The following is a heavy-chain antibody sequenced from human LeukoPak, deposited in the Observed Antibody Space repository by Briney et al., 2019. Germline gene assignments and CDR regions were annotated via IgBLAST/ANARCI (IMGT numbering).Heavy chain of an antibody. J-gene: IGHJ4*02. CDR1: GYTFTTHL. Sequence: ASVPLSCKTSGYTFTTHLVHWVRQAPGQGLEWMGRINPSKGDTHYAQKFQGRVTVTRDTSTSTVDMNLSSLRSDDTAVYYCARDVGSGTYMFDFWGQGTLVTVSS. CDR3: ARDVGSGTYMFDF. D-gene: IGHD6-19*01. CDR2: INPSKGDT. V-gene: IGHV1-46*01.